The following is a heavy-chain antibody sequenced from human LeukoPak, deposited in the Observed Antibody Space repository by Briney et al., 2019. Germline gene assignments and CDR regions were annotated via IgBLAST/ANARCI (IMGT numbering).Heavy chain of an antibody. CDR3: ARHSSSWDEHFDY. CDR1: GYTFTSYD. Sequence: ASVKVSCTASGYTFTSYDINWVRQATGQGLEWMGWMNPNSGNTGYAQKFQGRVTMTRNTSISTAYMELSSLRSEDTAVYYCARHSSSWDEHFDYWGQGTLVTVSS. J-gene: IGHJ4*02. CDR2: MNPNSGNT. D-gene: IGHD6-13*01. V-gene: IGHV1-8*01.